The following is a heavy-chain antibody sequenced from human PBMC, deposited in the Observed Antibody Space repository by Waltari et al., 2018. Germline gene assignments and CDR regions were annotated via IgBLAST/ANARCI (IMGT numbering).Heavy chain of an antibody. V-gene: IGHV1-18*04. CDR3: ARAKSIINYAFHFDH. J-gene: IGHJ4*02. Sequence: QVPMVQPGADVKKPEASVKVTCRASGYDCTPHTLNWGRQAPGQGLEWMGWISPYNGDTQYSQKFHGRLTMTRNTSTSTAYMELTSLRSDDTAIYYCARAKSIINYAFHFDHWGQGSLVAVSS. CDR2: ISPYNGDT. D-gene: IGHD2-2*01. CDR1: GYDCTPHT.